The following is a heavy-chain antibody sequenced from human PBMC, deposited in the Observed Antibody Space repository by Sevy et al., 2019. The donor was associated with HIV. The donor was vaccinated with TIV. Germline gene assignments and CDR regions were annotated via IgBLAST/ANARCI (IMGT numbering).Heavy chain of an antibody. V-gene: IGHV1-2*06. CDR3: ARAPPLTHWFDP. J-gene: IGHJ5*02. Sequence: ASVKVSCKASGYTFTGYYMHWVRQAPGQGLEWMGRINPNSGGKNYAQKFQGRVTMTRDTSISTAYMELSRLRSDDTAVYYCARAPPLTHWFDPWGQGTLVTVSS. CDR1: GYTFTGYY. CDR2: INPNSGGK.